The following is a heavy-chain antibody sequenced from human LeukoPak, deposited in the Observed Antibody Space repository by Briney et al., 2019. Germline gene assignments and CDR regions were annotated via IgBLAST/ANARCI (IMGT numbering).Heavy chain of an antibody. Sequence: GSLKLSCAASGFTFSNYWMTWVRQAPGKGPEWVANIKQDGSERNYVDSVKGRFTIARDNSKNSLYLQMTSLRGEDTAVYYCASRAGKPGNTPWCFDYWDQGALVTVSS. CDR1: GFTFSNYW. CDR2: IKQDGSER. CDR3: ASRAGKPGNTPWCFDY. D-gene: IGHD1-7*01. J-gene: IGHJ4*02. V-gene: IGHV3-7*01.